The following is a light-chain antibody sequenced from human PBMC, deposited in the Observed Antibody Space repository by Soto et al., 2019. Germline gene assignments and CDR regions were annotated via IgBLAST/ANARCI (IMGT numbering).Light chain of an antibody. CDR2: RNN. CDR3: GSWDSSLSAYV. Sequence: QSVLTQPPSASGTPGQRVTISCSGSSSNIGTNYLYWYQQLPGTAPKLLIYRNNQRPSGIPDRFSGSKSGTSATLGITGFQTGDEADYYCGSWDSSLSAYVFGTGTKVTVL. J-gene: IGLJ1*01. CDR1: SSNIGTNY. V-gene: IGLV1-47*01.